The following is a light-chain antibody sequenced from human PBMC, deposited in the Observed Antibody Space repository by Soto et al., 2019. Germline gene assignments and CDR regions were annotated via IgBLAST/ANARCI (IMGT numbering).Light chain of an antibody. CDR2: GAS. Sequence: EIVLTQSPGSLSLSPGERVTLSWRASQGVSSSYLAWYQQKPGQPPRLLIYGASSRATGIPDRFSGSGSGTDFTLTITRLEPEDFAVYYCQHYRTSFGGGTKVEIK. V-gene: IGKV3-20*01. CDR3: QHYRTS. J-gene: IGKJ4*01. CDR1: QGVSSSY.